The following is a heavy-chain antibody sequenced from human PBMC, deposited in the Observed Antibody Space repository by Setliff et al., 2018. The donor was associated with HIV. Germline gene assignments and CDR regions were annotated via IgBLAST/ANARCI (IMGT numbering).Heavy chain of an antibody. V-gene: IGHV4-4*09. CDR1: GDSISTDY. J-gene: IGHJ4*02. CDR2: IYNSAST. D-gene: IGHD6-6*01. CDR3: AKEPKLGGIAAPFDY. Sequence: PSETLSLTCTVSGDSISTDYWTWIRQPPGKGLEWIGYIYNSASTSYNPSLKSRVTISVDTSKNQFSLKLSSVTAADTAVYYCAKEPKLGGIAAPFDYWGQGTLVTVSS.